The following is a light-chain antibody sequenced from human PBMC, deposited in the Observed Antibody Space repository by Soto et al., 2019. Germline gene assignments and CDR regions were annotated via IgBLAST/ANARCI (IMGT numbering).Light chain of an antibody. CDR3: WSYAVSRTFKWI. V-gene: IGLV2-23*03. CDR2: EGS. CDR1: SSDVGSYNL. J-gene: IGLJ2*01. Sequence: QSVLTQPASVSGSPGQSITISCTGTSSDVGSYNLVSWYQQHPGKAPKPMIYEGSKRPSGVSNRFSGSKSGNTASLTISGLEGEDEADYSCWSYAVSRTFKWIFGGGTKVTVL.